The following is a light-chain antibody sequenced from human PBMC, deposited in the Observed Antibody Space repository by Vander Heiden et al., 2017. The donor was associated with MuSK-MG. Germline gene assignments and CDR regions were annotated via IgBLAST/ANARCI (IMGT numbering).Light chain of an antibody. CDR2: AAS. Sequence: DIQMTQSPSSLSASVGDRVTITCRASQSISSYLNWYQQKPGKAPKLLIYAASSLQSGVPSRFSGSGSGTDFTLTISSLQPEDFATYYCQQSYSTPPYTFGQGTKXEIK. J-gene: IGKJ2*01. V-gene: IGKV1-39*01. CDR3: QQSYSTPPYT. CDR1: QSISSY.